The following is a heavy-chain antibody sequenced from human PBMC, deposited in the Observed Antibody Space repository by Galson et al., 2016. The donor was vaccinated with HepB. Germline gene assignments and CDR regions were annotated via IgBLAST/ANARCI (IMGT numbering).Heavy chain of an antibody. J-gene: IGHJ6*02. CDR3: ARAVMLGRGMDV. V-gene: IGHV6-1*01. Sequence: CAISGDSVYNNGAAWVWIRQSPSRGLEWLGRTFYRSTWENHYAGFVKNRITISPDTSRNQFSLHLNSVTPEDTAVYYCARAVMLGRGMDVWGQGTTVTVSS. CDR1: GDSVYNNGAA. CDR2: TFYRSTWEN. D-gene: IGHD3-10*01.